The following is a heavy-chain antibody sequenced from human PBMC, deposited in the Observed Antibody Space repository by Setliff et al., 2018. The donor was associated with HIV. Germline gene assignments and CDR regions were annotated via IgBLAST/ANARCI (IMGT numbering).Heavy chain of an antibody. D-gene: IGHD6-13*01. V-gene: IGHV1-2*06. CDR3: MANIAATITYAFDI. CDR1: GYTFIGHY. Sequence: ASVKVSCKASGYTFIGHYMHWVRQAPGQGLEWMGRINPNNGGTQYAQKFQGRVTMTRDTSISTAYMELISLRNDDTAVYYCMANIAATITYAFDIWGQGTMVTVSS. J-gene: IGHJ3*02. CDR2: INPNNGGT.